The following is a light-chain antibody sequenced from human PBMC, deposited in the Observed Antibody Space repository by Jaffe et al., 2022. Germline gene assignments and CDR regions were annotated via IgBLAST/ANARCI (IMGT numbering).Light chain of an antibody. J-gene: IGLJ2*01. CDR3: SSYAGNNNVI. V-gene: IGLV2-8*01. CDR2: EVT. Sequence: QSALTQPPSASGSPGQSVTISCTGTSSDVGIYNYVSWYQQHPGKAPKVMIYEVTKRPSGVPDRFSASKSGNTASLTVSGLQADDEADYYCSSYAGNNNVIFGGGTKLTVL. CDR1: SSDVGIYNY.